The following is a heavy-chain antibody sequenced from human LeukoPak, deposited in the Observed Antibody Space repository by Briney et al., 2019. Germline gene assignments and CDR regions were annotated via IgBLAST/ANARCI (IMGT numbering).Heavy chain of an antibody. J-gene: IGHJ4*02. CDR1: GYTFTSYG. CDR2: ISAFNGYT. Sequence: ASVKVSCKASGYTFTSYGISWVRQAPGQGLEWMGWISAFNGYTNYAQKLQGRVTMTPDISTSTAYTEVSGLRYDDTAVYYCAIRYDFWSGHEDYWGQGTLVTVSS. CDR3: AIRYDFWSGHEDY. V-gene: IGHV1-18*01. D-gene: IGHD3-3*01.